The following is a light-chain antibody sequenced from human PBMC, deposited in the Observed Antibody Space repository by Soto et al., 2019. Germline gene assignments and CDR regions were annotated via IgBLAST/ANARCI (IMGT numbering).Light chain of an antibody. Sequence: DIQMTQSPSTLSASIGDRVTITCRASESISIWLAWYQQKPGKAPKLLIYDVSSLESGVPSRFSGSGSGTEFTLTISSLQPDDFATYYCQQYDSFSVTFGQGTKVDNK. V-gene: IGKV1-5*01. J-gene: IGKJ1*01. CDR3: QQYDSFSVT. CDR2: DVS. CDR1: ESISIW.